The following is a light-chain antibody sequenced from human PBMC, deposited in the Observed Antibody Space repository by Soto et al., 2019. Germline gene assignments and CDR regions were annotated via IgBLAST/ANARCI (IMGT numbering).Light chain of an antibody. V-gene: IGKV3-11*01. Sequence: EIVLTQSPATLSLSPGERATLPCRARETIRGLLAWYQQRPGQPPRLLIYDASNRATGIPARFSGSGSGTDFTLTISSLEPEDFAVYYCQQRSNWPGTFGGGTKV. CDR2: DAS. CDR3: QQRSNWPGT. CDR1: ETIRGL. J-gene: IGKJ4*01.